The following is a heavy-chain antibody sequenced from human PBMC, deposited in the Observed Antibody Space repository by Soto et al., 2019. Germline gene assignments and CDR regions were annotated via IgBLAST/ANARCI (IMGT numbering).Heavy chain of an antibody. CDR2: ITYGGSNK. CDR3: IKGYDSSGYDY. Sequence: PGGSLRLSCAASGFTFSSYAMSWVRQAPGKGLEWVAVITYGGSNKYYADSVKGRFTISRGNSKNTLYLQMNSLRAVDTAVYYYIKGYDSSGYDYWGQGTLVTVSS. CDR1: GFTFSSYA. V-gene: IGHV3-30*18. J-gene: IGHJ4*02. D-gene: IGHD3-22*01.